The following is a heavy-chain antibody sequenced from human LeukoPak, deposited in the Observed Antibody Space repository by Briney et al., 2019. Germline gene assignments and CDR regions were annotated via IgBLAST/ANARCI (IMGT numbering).Heavy chain of an antibody. CDR1: GFTFSSYA. CDR2: ISGSGGST. J-gene: IGHJ3*02. CDR3: AKDLPDIPDAFDI. Sequence: QTGGSLRLSCAASGFTFSSYAMSWVRQAPGKGLEWVSAISGSGGSTYYADSVKGRFTISRDNSKNTLYLQMNSLRAEDTAVYCCAKDLPDIPDAFDIWGQGTMVTVSS. D-gene: IGHD2-15*01. V-gene: IGHV3-23*01.